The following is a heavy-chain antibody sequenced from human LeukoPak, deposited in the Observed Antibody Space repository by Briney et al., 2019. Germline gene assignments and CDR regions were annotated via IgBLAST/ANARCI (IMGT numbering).Heavy chain of an antibody. Sequence: PGGSLRLSCAASGFTVSSNYMSWVRQAPGKGLEWVSVIYSGGSTYYADSVKGRFTISRDNSKNTLYLQMNSLRAEDTAVYYCATSEDGYCSSTSCYWNYWGQGTLVTVSS. V-gene: IGHV3-53*01. CDR2: IYSGGST. CDR3: ATSEDGYCSSTSCYWNY. D-gene: IGHD2-2*01. J-gene: IGHJ4*02. CDR1: GFTVSSNY.